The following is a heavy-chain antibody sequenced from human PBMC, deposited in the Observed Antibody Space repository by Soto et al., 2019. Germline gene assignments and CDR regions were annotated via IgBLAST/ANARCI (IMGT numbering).Heavy chain of an antibody. CDR1: GYTFTSYA. CDR3: ARVYSGYDYPTGY. V-gene: IGHV1-3*01. D-gene: IGHD5-12*01. J-gene: IGHJ4*02. Sequence: QVQLVQSGAEVEKPGASVKVSCKASGYTFTSYAMHWVRQAPGQRLEWMGWINAGNGNTKYSQKFQGRVTITRDTSASTAYMELSSLRSEDTAVYYCARVYSGYDYPTGYWGQGTLVTVSS. CDR2: INAGNGNT.